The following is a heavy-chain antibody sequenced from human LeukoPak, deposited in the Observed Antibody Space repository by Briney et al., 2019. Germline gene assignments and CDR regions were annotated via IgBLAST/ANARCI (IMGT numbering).Heavy chain of an antibody. Sequence: GGSLRLSCAASGFTFSSYAMHWVRQAPGKGLEWVAVISYDGSNKYYAVSVKGRFTISRDNSKNTLYLQMNSLRAEDTAVYYCARESDYYGSGTPMDVWGKGTTVTVSS. J-gene: IGHJ6*04. CDR3: ARESDYYGSGTPMDV. V-gene: IGHV3-30*04. CDR2: ISYDGSNK. D-gene: IGHD3-10*01. CDR1: GFTFSSYA.